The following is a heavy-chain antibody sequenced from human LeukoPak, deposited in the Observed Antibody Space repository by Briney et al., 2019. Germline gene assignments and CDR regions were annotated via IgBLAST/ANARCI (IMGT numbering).Heavy chain of an antibody. CDR3: VRGGLRGSAF. CDR2: IKEDGSET. V-gene: IGHV3-7*01. J-gene: IGHJ4*02. Sequence: LPGGSLRLSCAASGFTFSNYWMTWVRQAPGNGLEWVATIKEDGSETYYVDSVKGRFSISRDNVNYSLFLQLNSLRVEDTAIYSCVRGGLRGSAFWGQGTLVTVSS. CDR1: GFTFSNYW. D-gene: IGHD2-21*02.